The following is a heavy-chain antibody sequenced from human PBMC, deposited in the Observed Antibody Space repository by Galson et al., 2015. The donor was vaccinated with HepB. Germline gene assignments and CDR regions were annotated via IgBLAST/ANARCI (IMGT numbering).Heavy chain of an antibody. V-gene: IGHV5-10-1*01. CDR1: GYGFTNYW. D-gene: IGHD5-12*01. CDR3: ARRAYHSGYHEGFDY. Sequence: QSGAEVKKPGESLNISCKGSGYGFTNYWIIWVRQTPGKALEWMGRIHPSDSYTIYSPSFEGHVTISVDSAISTAYLQWSSLKASDTAMYFCARRAYHSGYHEGFDYLGQGSLVTVSS. J-gene: IGHJ4*02. CDR2: IHPSDSYT.